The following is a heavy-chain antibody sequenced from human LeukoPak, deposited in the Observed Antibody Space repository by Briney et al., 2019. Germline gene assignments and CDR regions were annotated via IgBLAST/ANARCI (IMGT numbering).Heavy chain of an antibody. CDR2: IYYSGST. J-gene: IGHJ4*02. Sequence: PSETLSLTCTVSGGSISSSSYYWGWIRQPPGKGLEWIGSIYYSGSTYYNPSLKSRVTISVDTSKNQFSLKLSSVTAADTAVYYCARVRCSSTSCPYYFDYWGQGTLVTVSS. CDR3: ARVRCSSTSCPYYFDY. CDR1: GGSISSSSYY. D-gene: IGHD2-2*01. V-gene: IGHV4-39*07.